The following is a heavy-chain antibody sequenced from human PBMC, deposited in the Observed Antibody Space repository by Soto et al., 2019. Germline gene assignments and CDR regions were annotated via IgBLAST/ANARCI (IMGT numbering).Heavy chain of an antibody. CDR1: GGSISGYY. Sequence: SETLSLTCTVSGGSISGYYWSWIRQPPGKGLEWIGYIYYSGNTNYNPSLKSRVTISVDTSKNQFSLKLSSVTAADTAVYYCARDHVVAATRGTFNPENWFDPWGQGTLVTVSS. CDR3: ARDHVVAATRGTFNPENWFDP. CDR2: IYYSGNT. J-gene: IGHJ5*02. V-gene: IGHV4-59*01. D-gene: IGHD2-15*01.